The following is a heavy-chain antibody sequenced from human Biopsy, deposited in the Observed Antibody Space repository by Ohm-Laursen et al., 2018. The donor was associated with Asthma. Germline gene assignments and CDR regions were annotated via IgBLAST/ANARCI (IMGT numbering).Heavy chain of an antibody. Sequence: SLRLSCAASGFTFDNYGMYWVRQAPGKGLVWVAVTSYDGSNKYYADSVKGRFTISRDNSKNKTYLHMNSLRAEDTAVYYCSKDTEGRYDFWSGLSYNYYGMDVWGQGTTVTVSS. D-gene: IGHD3-3*01. J-gene: IGHJ6*02. CDR2: TSYDGSNK. CDR1: GFTFDNYG. V-gene: IGHV3-30*18. CDR3: SKDTEGRYDFWSGLSYNYYGMDV.